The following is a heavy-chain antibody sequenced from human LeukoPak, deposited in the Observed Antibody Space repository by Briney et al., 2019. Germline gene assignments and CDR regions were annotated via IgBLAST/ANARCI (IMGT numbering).Heavy chain of an antibody. CDR2: IYYSGST. J-gene: IGHJ4*02. Sequence: SETLSLTCTVSGGSISSYYWSWIRQPPGKGLEWIGYIYYSGSTYYNPSLKSRVTISVDTSKNQFSLKLSSVTAADTAVYYCARVESAGYDILTGYYPGHFDYWGQGTLVTVSS. CDR1: GGSISSYY. V-gene: IGHV4-59*01. CDR3: ARVESAGYDILTGYYPGHFDY. D-gene: IGHD3-9*01.